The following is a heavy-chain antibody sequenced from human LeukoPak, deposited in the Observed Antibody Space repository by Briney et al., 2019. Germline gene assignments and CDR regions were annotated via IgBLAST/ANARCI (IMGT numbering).Heavy chain of an antibody. CDR2: INPNSGGT. CDR1: GYTFTGYY. J-gene: IGHJ6*03. V-gene: IGHV1-2*02. D-gene: IGHD2-2*01. CDR3: ARDRGVPAANYYYMDV. Sequence: GASVKVSCKASGYTFTGYYMHWVRQAPGQGLEWMGWINPNSGGTNYAQKFQGRVTMTRDTSISTAYMELSRLRSDDTAVYYCARDRGVPAANYYYMDVWGKGTTVTISS.